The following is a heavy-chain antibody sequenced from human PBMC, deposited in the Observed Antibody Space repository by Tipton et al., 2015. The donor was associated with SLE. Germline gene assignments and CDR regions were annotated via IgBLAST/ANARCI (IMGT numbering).Heavy chain of an antibody. D-gene: IGHD3-3*01. CDR3: ARSYCDFWSGYLDY. CDR2: ISYDGSNK. J-gene: IGHJ4*02. Sequence: RSLRLSCAASGFTFSSYAMHWVRQAPGKRLEWVAVISYDGSNKYYADSVKGRFTISRDNSKNTLYLQMNSLRAEDTAVYYCARSYCDFWSGYLDYWGQGTLVTVSS. CDR1: GFTFSSYA. V-gene: IGHV3-30*04.